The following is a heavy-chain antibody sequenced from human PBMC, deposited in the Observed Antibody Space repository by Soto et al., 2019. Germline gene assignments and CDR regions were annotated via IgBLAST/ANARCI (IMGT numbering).Heavy chain of an antibody. J-gene: IGHJ4*02. CDR2: IYYSGST. V-gene: IGHV4-39*01. Sequence: QLQLQESGPGLVKPSETLSLTCTVSGGSISSSSYYWGWIRQPPGKGLEWIGSIYYSGSTYYNPSLKSRVTISVDTSKNQFSLKLSSVTAADTAVYYCARLNLVVVAAARTYYFDYWGQGTLVTVSS. CDR1: GGSISSSSYY. CDR3: ARLNLVVVAAARTYYFDY. D-gene: IGHD2-15*01.